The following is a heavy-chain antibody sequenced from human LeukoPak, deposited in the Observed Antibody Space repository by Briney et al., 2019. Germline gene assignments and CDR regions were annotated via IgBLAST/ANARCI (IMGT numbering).Heavy chain of an antibody. D-gene: IGHD3-22*01. Sequence: SETLSLTCTVSGGSISSSSYYWGWISQPPGKGLEWIGSIYYSGSTYYNPSLKSRVTISVDTSKNQFSLKLSSVTAADTAVYYCARDLMIVVAPRGYFDYWGQGTLVTVSS. V-gene: IGHV4-39*07. CDR3: ARDLMIVVAPRGYFDY. CDR2: IYYSGST. J-gene: IGHJ4*02. CDR1: GGSISSSSYY.